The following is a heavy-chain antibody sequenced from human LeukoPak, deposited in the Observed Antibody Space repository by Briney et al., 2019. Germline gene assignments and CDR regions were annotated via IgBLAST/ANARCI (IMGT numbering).Heavy chain of an antibody. V-gene: IGHV4-61*02. Sequence: SQTLSLTCTVSGGSLSSGSYYWSWIRQPAGKGLEWIGRIYTSGSTNYNPSLKSRVTISVDTSKNQFSLKLSSVTAADTAVYYCARGGSWFDPWGQGTLVTVSS. CDR1: GGSLSSGSYY. J-gene: IGHJ5*02. CDR3: ARGGSWFDP. CDR2: IYTSGST. D-gene: IGHD1-26*01.